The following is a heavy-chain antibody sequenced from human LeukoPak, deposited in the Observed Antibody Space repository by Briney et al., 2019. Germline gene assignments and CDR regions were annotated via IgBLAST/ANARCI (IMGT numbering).Heavy chain of an antibody. CDR2: ISYDGSNK. CDR3: AREGSSSSFDY. Sequence: SGGSLRLSCAASGFTFSSYAMHWVRQAPGKGLEWVAIISYDGSNKNYVDSVRARFTISRDNSKNTLYLQMNSLRTEDTAVYFCAREGSSSSFDYWGQGTLVTVSS. D-gene: IGHD6-19*01. V-gene: IGHV3-30-3*01. J-gene: IGHJ4*02. CDR1: GFTFSSYA.